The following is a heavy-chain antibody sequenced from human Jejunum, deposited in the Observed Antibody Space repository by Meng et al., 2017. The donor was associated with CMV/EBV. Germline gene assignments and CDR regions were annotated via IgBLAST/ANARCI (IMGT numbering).Heavy chain of an antibody. Sequence: GVHVMRQTQGKGLEWVELICYDGSNELYEASVRGRFTISRDTSRTTVYLQMNHLRAEDTAIYYCATYRFGGWNYVDFWGQGTLVTVSS. CDR1: G. D-gene: IGHD3-16*01. J-gene: IGHJ4*02. V-gene: IGHV3-33*03. CDR2: ICYDGSNE. CDR3: ATYRFGGWNYVDF.